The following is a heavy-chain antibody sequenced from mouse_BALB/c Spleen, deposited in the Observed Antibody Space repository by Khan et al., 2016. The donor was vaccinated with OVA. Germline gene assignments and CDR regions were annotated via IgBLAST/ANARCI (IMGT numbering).Heavy chain of an antibody. CDR2: INYSGST. V-gene: IGHV3-2*02. D-gene: IGHD2-3*01. CDR3: ARDGSRYNYAMDY. J-gene: IGHJ4*01. CDR1: GYSITSDYA. Sequence: EVQLQESGPGLVNPSQSLSLTCTVTGYSITSDYAWNWIRQFPGNKLEWMGYINYSGSTNYNPALKSRISITRDTSKNQFFMQLNSVNNEDTASYYCARDGSRYNYAMDYWRPGTSVTVS.